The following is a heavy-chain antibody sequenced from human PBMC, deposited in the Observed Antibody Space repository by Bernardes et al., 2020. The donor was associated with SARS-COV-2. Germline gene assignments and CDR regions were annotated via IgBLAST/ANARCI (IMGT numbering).Heavy chain of an antibody. CDR3: AKDRLGHIAVAAGEEGGFDH. J-gene: IGHJ4*02. Sequence: SETLSLTCTVSGGSISNYYWSWVRQSPGKGLEWIAYIYYTGSTTYNPSLKSRVTMSVDTSKNSLYLQMNSLRPEDSALYYCAKDRLGHIAVAAGEEGGFDHWGQGILVTVSS. CDR1: GGSISNYY. D-gene: IGHD6-19*01. CDR2: IYYTGST. V-gene: IGHV4-59*01.